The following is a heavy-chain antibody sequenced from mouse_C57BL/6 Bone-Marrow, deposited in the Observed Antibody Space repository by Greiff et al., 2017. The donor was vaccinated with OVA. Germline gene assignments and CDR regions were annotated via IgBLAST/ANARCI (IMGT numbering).Heavy chain of an antibody. CDR1: GYTFTDYY. Sequence: EVQLQQSGPVLVKPGASVKMSCKASGYTFTDYYMNWVKQSHGKSLEWIGVINPYNGGTSYNQKFKGKATLTVDKSSSTAYMELNSLTSEDSAVYYCARWYYGSSLGYFDVWGTGTTVTVSS. CDR3: ARWYYGSSLGYFDV. J-gene: IGHJ1*03. D-gene: IGHD1-1*01. CDR2: INPYNGGT. V-gene: IGHV1-19*01.